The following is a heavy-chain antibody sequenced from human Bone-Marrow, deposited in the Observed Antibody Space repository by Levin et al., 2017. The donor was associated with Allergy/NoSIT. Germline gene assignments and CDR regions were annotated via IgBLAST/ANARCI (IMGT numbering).Heavy chain of an antibody. CDR1: GDSVSSTIDA. V-gene: IGHV6-1*01. CDR2: IYYRSKWYS. CDR3: ARDGPIAAAALDC. Sequence: SQTLSLTCAISGDSVSSTIDAWNWIRQSPSRGLEWLGRIYYRSKWYSEYAVSLKSRLTIDPDTSKNQFSLHLNSVTPEDTAVYYCARDGPIAAAALDCWGQGTLVTVSS. J-gene: IGHJ4*02. D-gene: IGHD6-13*01.